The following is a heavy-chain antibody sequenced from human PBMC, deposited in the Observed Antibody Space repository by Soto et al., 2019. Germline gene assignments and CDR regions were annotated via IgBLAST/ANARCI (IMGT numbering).Heavy chain of an antibody. CDR1: GGSISSSNW. D-gene: IGHD4-17*01. J-gene: IGHJ4*02. V-gene: IGHV4-4*02. CDR2: IYHSGST. Sequence: QVQLQESGPGLVKPSGTLTLTCAVSGGSISSSNWWSWVRRHPGKGLEWIGEIYHSGSTNDNPSLKSRVTISVDKSKNQFSLTLSSVTAADTAVYYCAIRTTVTTRLGYWGQGTLVTVSS. CDR3: AIRTTVTTRLGY.